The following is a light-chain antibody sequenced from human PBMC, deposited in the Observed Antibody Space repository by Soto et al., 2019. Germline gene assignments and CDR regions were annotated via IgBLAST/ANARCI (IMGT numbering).Light chain of an antibody. J-gene: IGKJ5*01. Sequence: EIVWTQSPGTLSLSPGERATLSCRASQSVSNSYLAWYQQKPGQAPRLLMYGASNRATGIPDRFSGSGSETGFTLTISRLEPEDFAVYYCQQYGTTRITFGQGKRLQIK. V-gene: IGKV3-20*01. CDR3: QQYGTTRIT. CDR2: GAS. CDR1: QSVSNSY.